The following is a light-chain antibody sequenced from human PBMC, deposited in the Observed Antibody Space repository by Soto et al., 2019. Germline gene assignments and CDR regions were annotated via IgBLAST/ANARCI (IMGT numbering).Light chain of an antibody. CDR2: DAS. CDR3: QQRSNWPPLLT. V-gene: IGKV3-11*01. J-gene: IGKJ4*01. CDR1: QSVSSY. Sequence: EIVLTQSPATLSLSPGERATLSCRASQSVSSYLAWYQQKPGQAPRLLIYDASNRATGIPARFSGSGSGTDFTLTISSLELEDFAVYYCQQRSNWPPLLTFGGGTKVEIK.